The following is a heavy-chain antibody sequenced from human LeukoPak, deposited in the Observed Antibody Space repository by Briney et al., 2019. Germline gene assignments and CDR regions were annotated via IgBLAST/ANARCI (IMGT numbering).Heavy chain of an antibody. J-gene: IGHJ4*02. CDR2: ISGSGGST. CDR3: ASHSSGYYYEIDY. V-gene: IGHV3-23*01. Sequence: GSLRLSCAASGFTFSSYTMSWVRQAPGKGLEWVSVISGSGGSTKYADSVKGRFTISRDNSKNTLYLQLNSLRAEDTAVYYCASHSSGYYYEIDYWGQGTLVTVSS. CDR1: GFTFSSYT. D-gene: IGHD3-22*01.